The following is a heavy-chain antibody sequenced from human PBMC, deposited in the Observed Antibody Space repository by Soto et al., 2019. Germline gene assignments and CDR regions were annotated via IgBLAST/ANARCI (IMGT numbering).Heavy chain of an antibody. V-gene: IGHV3-66*01. Sequence: EVQLVESGGGLVQPGGSLRLSCAASGFTVSSNYMSWVRQAPGKGLEWDSVIYSGGSTNYADSVKGRFTISRDNSKNTLYLQMNSLRAEDTAVYYCARVPPLGLLLAFDSWGQGTLVTVSS. CDR1: GFTVSSNY. D-gene: IGHD2-15*01. CDR2: IYSGGST. CDR3: ARVPPLGLLLAFDS. J-gene: IGHJ4*02.